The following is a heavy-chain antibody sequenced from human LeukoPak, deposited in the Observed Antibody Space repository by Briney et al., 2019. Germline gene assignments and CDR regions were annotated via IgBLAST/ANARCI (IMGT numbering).Heavy chain of an antibody. CDR1: GGSISSSSYY. CDR3: ARHVGFITMVRGVINNNWFDP. Sequence: SETLSLTCTVSGGSISSSSYYWGWIRQPPGKGLEWIGSIYYSGSPYYNPSLKSRVTISVDTSKKQFSLKLSSVTAADTAVYYCARHVGFITMVRGVINNNWFDPWGQGTLVTVSS. V-gene: IGHV4-39*01. J-gene: IGHJ5*02. CDR2: IYYSGSP. D-gene: IGHD3-10*01.